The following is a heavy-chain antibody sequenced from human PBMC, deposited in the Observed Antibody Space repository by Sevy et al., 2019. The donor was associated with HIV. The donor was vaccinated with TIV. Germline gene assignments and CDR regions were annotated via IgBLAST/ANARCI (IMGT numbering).Heavy chain of an antibody. CDR3: ARGWDPKGRYGNWFDP. CDR2: ISTYNSNK. V-gene: IGHV1-18*01. Sequence: ASVKVSCKASGYTFTDYGITWVRQAPGQGLEWMGWISTYNSNKKYAQNLQGRLTMTTDTSTSTAYMEMRSLTSDDTAVYYCARGWDPKGRYGNWFDPWGQGTLVTVSS. D-gene: IGHD6-19*01. CDR1: GYTFTDYG. J-gene: IGHJ5*02.